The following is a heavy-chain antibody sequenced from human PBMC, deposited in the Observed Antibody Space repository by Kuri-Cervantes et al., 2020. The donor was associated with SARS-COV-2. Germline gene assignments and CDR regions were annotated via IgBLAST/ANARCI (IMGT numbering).Heavy chain of an antibody. Sequence: SVKVSCKASGCTFSSYAISWVRQAPGQGLEWMGRIIPIFGTANYAQKFQGRVTITANESTSTAYMELSSLRAEDTAVYYCAKERDSLRTSGIAAAGTCFDYWGQGTLVTVSS. CDR3: AKERDSLRTSGIAAAGTCFDY. D-gene: IGHD6-13*01. CDR2: IIPIFGTA. J-gene: IGHJ4*02. V-gene: IGHV1-69*13. CDR1: GCTFSSYA.